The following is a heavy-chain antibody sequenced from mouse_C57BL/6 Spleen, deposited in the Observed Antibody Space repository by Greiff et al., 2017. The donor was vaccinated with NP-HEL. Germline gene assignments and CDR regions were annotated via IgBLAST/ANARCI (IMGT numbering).Heavy chain of an antibody. V-gene: IGHV1-18*01. CDR3: ARSAIYYDYDDYFDY. CDR2: INPNNGGT. Sequence: VQLQQSGPELVKPGASVKIPCKASGYTFTDYNMDWVKQSHGKSLEWIGDINPNNGGTIYNQKFKGKATLTVDKSSSTAYMELRSLTSEDTAVYYCARSAIYYDYDDYFDYWGQGTTLTVSS. J-gene: IGHJ2*01. CDR1: GYTFTDYN. D-gene: IGHD2-4*01.